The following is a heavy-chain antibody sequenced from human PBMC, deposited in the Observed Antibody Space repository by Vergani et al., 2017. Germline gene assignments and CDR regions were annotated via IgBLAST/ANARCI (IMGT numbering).Heavy chain of an antibody. V-gene: IGHV5-51*01. CDR1: GYSFTSYW. D-gene: IGHD2-15*01. CDR2: IYPGDSDT. CDR3: ARHRGWGLVVVAATPWYYYYGMDV. J-gene: IGHJ6*02. Sequence: EVLLVPSGAVVKTPGESLKISCKCSGYSFTSYWIGWVRQLPGKGLEWMGIIYPGDSDTRYSPSFQGQVTISADKSISTAYLQWSSLKASDTAMYYCARHRGWGLVVVAATPWYYYYGMDVWGQGTTVTVSS.